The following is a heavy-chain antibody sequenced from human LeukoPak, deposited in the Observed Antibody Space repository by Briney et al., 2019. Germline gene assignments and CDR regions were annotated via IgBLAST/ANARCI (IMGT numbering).Heavy chain of an antibody. CDR3: ARDSARIEVAGEVWYFDL. D-gene: IGHD6-19*01. Sequence: ASVKVSCKASGYSFIGYYMHWVRQAPGQGLEWMGRINPNSGGTNYAQKFQGRVTMTRGTSISTAYMELSRLRFDDTAVYYCARDSARIEVAGEVWYFDLWGRGTLVTVSS. CDR2: INPNSGGT. V-gene: IGHV1-2*06. J-gene: IGHJ2*01. CDR1: GYSFIGYY.